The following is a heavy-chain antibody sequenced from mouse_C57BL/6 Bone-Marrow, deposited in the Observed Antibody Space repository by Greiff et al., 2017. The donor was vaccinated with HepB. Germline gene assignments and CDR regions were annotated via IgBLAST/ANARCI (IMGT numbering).Heavy chain of an antibody. J-gene: IGHJ3*01. D-gene: IGHD2-4*01. CDR1: GFNIKDDY. CDR3: TTERDYDYDGPFAY. V-gene: IGHV14-4*01. Sequence: EVHLVESGAELVRPGASVKLSCTASGFNIKDDYMHWVKQRPEQGLEWIGWIDPENGDTEYASKFQGKATITADTSSNTAYLKLSSLTSEDTAVYYCTTERDYDYDGPFAYWGQGTLVTVSA. CDR2: IDPENGDT.